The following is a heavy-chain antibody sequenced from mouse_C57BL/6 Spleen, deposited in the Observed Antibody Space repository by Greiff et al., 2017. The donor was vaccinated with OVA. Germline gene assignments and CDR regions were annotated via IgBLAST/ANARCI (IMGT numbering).Heavy chain of an antibody. Sequence: EVQLVESGGGLVQPGGSMKLSCVASGFTFSNYWMNWVRQSPEKGLEWVAQIRLKSDNYATHYAESVKGRFTISRDDSKSSVYLQMNNLRAEDTGIYYCLTYHWYFDVWGTGTTVTVSS. D-gene: IGHD5-1*01. CDR3: LTYHWYFDV. V-gene: IGHV6-3*01. CDR2: IRLKSDNYAT. CDR1: GFTFSNYW. J-gene: IGHJ1*03.